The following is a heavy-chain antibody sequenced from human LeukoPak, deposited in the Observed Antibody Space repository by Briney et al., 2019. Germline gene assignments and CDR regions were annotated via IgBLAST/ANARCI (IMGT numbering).Heavy chain of an antibody. Sequence: ASVKVSCKASGYTFTGYYMHWVRQAPGQGLEWMGWINPNSGGTKYAQTFQGRVTMTRDTSISTAYMELSRLRSDDTAVYYCAREGCGGDCRDPDYYYYGMDVWGQGTTVTVSS. CDR2: INPNSGGT. V-gene: IGHV1-2*02. CDR3: AREGCGGDCRDPDYYYYGMDV. CDR1: GYTFTGYY. D-gene: IGHD2-21*02. J-gene: IGHJ6*02.